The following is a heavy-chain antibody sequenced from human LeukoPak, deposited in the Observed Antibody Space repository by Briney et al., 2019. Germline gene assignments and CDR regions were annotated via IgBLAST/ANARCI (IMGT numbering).Heavy chain of an antibody. J-gene: IGHJ4*02. D-gene: IGHD3-22*01. V-gene: IGHV4-59*01. CDR1: GGSISSYY. CDR3: ARGELGSGYLY. Sequence: SETLSLTCTVPGGSISSYYWSWIRQPPGKGLEWIGYIYYSGSTNYNPSLKSRVTISVDTSKNQFSLKLSSVTAADTAVYYCARGELGSGYLYWGQGTLVTVSS. CDR2: IYYSGST.